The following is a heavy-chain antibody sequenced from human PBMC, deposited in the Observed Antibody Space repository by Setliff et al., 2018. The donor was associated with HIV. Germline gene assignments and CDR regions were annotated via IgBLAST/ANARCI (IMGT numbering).Heavy chain of an antibody. CDR3: ASYEILTGYYGHYFDY. CDR1: GGSISCYY. D-gene: IGHD3-9*01. Sequence: SETLSLTCTVSGGSISCYYWSWIRQPPGKGLEWIGYIYYSGSTKYNPSLKSRVTISVDTSKNQFSLNLSSVTAADTAVYYCASYEILTGYYGHYFDYWGQGTLVTV. CDR2: IYYSGST. J-gene: IGHJ4*02. V-gene: IGHV4-59*12.